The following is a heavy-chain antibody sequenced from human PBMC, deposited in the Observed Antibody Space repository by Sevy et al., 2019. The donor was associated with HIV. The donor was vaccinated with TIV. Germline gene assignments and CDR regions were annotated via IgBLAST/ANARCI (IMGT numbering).Heavy chain of an antibody. V-gene: IGHV3-7*02. Sequence: GGSLSLSCAASGFRISSYWMLWVRQAPGKGLEWVVNVNQDGSTKYYLDSVKGRFTISRDNAKNLVFLQMNSLTADDAALYYCVRAMASADSLWGQGTLVTVSS. J-gene: IGHJ4*02. CDR3: VRAMASADSL. CDR2: VNQDGSTK. CDR1: GFRISSYW. D-gene: IGHD3-22*01.